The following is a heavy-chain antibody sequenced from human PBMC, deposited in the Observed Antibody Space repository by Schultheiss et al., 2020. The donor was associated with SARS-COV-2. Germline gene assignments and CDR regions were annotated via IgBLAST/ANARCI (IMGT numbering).Heavy chain of an antibody. CDR1: GGSFSGYY. D-gene: IGHD2-2*01. CDR3: ARGYQPLNYYFDY. Sequence: SETLLTCAVYGGSFSGYYWSWIRQPPGKGLEWIGYIYYSGSTNYNPSLKSRVTISVDTSKNQFSLKLSSVTAADTAVYYCARGYQPLNYYFDYWGQGTLVTVSS. J-gene: IGHJ4*02. CDR2: IYYSGST. V-gene: IGHV4-59*01.